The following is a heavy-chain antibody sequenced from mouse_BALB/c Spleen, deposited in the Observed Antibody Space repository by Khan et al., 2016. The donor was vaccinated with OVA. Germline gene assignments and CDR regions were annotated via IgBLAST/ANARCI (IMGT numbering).Heavy chain of an antibody. J-gene: IGHJ1*01. CDR2: VTPNNGGT. Sequence: VQLTESGPDLVQPGASVPISCTASGYSFTGYYIHWVTQSHGKSLEWIGRVTPNNGGTSSNPKFTGKAILTIDKSSNTAYMELRSLTSEDAGVDSGASCRGYVDVWGAGTTVTGSA. V-gene: IGHV1-18*01. CDR1: GYSFTGYY. CDR3: ASCRGYVDV.